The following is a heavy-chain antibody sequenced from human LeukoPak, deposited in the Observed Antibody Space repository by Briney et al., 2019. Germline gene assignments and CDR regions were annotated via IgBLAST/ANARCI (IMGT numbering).Heavy chain of an antibody. CDR3: ARGRSLHCFDY. CDR2: SNHSGST. CDR1: GGSFSAYY. Sequence: SETLSLTCGVYGGSFSAYYWSWIRQPPGKGLEWIGESNHSGSTTYNPSLKSRVTISVDTSKNQFSLKLSSVTAADTAVYYRARGRSLHCFDYWGQGTLVTVSS. V-gene: IGHV4-34*01. J-gene: IGHJ4*02.